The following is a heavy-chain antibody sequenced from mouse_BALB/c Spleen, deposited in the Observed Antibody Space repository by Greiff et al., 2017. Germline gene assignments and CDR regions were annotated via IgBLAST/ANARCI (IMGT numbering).Heavy chain of an antibody. D-gene: IGHD1-2*01. Sequence: LVKTGASVKISCKASGYSFTGYYMHWVKQSHGKSLEWIGYISCYNGATSYNQKFKGKATFTVDTSSSTAYMQFNSLTSGDSAVYYCARSPLRLGYCDVWGAGTTVTVSS. CDR2: ISCYNGAT. J-gene: IGHJ1*01. V-gene: IGHV1S34*01. CDR3: ARSPLRLGYCDV. CDR1: GYSFTGYY.